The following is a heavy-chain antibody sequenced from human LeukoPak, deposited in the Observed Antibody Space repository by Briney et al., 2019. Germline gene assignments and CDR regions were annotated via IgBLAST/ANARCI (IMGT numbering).Heavy chain of an antibody. CDR2: IYYSGSA. V-gene: IGHV4-39*01. D-gene: IGHD3-10*01. CDR3: ASGNKVN. Sequence: PSETLSLTCTVSGGSISSSSYYWGWIRQPPGKGLEWIGSIYYSGSAYYNPSLKSRVTISVVTSKNQFSLKLSSVTAADTAVYYCASGNKVNWGQGTLVTVSS. J-gene: IGHJ4*02. CDR1: GGSISSSSYY.